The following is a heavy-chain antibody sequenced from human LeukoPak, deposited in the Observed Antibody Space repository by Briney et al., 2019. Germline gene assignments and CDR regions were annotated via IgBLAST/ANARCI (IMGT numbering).Heavy chain of an antibody. V-gene: IGHV3-74*01. CDR3: ARDIHSSGYLDAFDI. J-gene: IGHJ3*02. D-gene: IGHD3-22*01. Sequence: GSLRLSCAASGFTFSSYWMHWVRQAPGKGLVWVSRINSDGSSTSYADSVKGRFTISRDNAKNTLYLQMNSLRAEDTAVYYCARDIHSSGYLDAFDIWGQGTMVTVSS. CDR2: INSDGSST. CDR1: GFTFSSYW.